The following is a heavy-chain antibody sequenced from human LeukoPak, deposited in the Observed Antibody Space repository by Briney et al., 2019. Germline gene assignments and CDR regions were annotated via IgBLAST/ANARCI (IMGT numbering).Heavy chain of an antibody. J-gene: IGHJ5*02. CDR2: IYHSGST. CDR1: GGSISSSNW. D-gene: IGHD3-10*01. Sequence: SETLSLTCAVSGGSISSSNWWSWVRQPPGKGLEWIGEIYHSGSTNYNPSLKSRVTISVDKSKNQFSLKLSSVTAADPAVYYCATMVRGVIPWFDPWGQGTLVTVSS. V-gene: IGHV4-4*02. CDR3: ATMVRGVIPWFDP.